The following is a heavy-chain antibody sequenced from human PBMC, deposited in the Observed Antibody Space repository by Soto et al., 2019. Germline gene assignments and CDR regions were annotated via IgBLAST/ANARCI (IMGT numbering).Heavy chain of an antibody. CDR2: IYYSGST. CDR1: GGSISSGDYY. D-gene: IGHD3-16*01. J-gene: IGHJ4*02. CDR3: ACGLEGEYYFDY. Sequence: TLSLTCTVSGGSISSGDYYWSWIRQPPGKGLEWIGYIYYSGSTYYNPSLKSRVTISVDTSKNQFSLKLSSVTAADTAVYYCACGLEGEYYFDYWGQGTLVTVSS. V-gene: IGHV4-30-4*01.